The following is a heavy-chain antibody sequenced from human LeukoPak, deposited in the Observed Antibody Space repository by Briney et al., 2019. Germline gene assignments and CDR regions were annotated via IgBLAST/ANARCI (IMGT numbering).Heavy chain of an antibody. D-gene: IGHD2-15*01. J-gene: IGHJ6*02. V-gene: IGHV3-33*01. CDR2: IWYDGSNK. Sequence: GRSLRLSSAASGFILSGYGMNWVRQAASKGLEWVAVIWYDGSNKYYAESEKGRVTVSRDNSKNTLYLQMNSLRAEDTAVYYCARVGCSGGSCRPYYYYAMDVWGQGTTVTVSS. CDR1: GFILSGYG. CDR3: ARVGCSGGSCRPYYYYAMDV.